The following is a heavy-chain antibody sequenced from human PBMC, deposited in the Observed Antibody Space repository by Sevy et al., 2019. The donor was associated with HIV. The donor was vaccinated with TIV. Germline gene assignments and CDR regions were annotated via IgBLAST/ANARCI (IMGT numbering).Heavy chain of an antibody. V-gene: IGHV3-30-3*01. Sequence: GGSLRLSCSASGFTFTTYPMHWVRQAPGKGLEWVAVISYDGINTYYADSVKGRFTISIDNSRNTLYLQVNSLRAEDTAIYYCARGSRSLWFGETFDSWGQGTLVTVSS. CDR3: ARGSRSLWFGETFDS. D-gene: IGHD3-10*01. CDR1: GFTFTTYP. CDR2: ISYDGINT. J-gene: IGHJ4*02.